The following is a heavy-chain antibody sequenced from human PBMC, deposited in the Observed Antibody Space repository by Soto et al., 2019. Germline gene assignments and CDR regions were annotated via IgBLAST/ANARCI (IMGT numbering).Heavy chain of an antibody. CDR1: GGSISSSSYY. CDR2: IYYSGST. D-gene: IGHD2-2*02. J-gene: IGHJ4*02. V-gene: IGHV4-39*01. CDR3: ARAAGYCSSTSCYTGAAAPSH. Sequence: KASETLSLTCTVSGGSISSSSYYWGWIRQPPGKGLEWIGSIYYSGSTYYNPSLKSRVTISVDTSKNQFSLKLSSVTAADTAVYYCARAAGYCSSTSCYTGAAAPSHWGQGTLVTVSS.